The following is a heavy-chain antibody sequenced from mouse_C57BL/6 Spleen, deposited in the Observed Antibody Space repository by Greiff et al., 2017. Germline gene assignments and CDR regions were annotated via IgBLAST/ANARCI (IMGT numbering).Heavy chain of an antibody. J-gene: IGHJ3*01. CDR2: IHPNSGST. CDR1: GYTFTSYW. CDR3: ARGVRGLAY. Sequence: QVQLQQPGAELVKPGASVKLSCKASGYTFTSYWMHWVKQRPGQGLEWIGMIHPNSGSTNYNEKFKSKATLTVDKSSSTAYMQLSSLTAEDAAFYYGARGVRGLAYWGQGTLVTVSA. V-gene: IGHV1-64*01. D-gene: IGHD2-14*01.